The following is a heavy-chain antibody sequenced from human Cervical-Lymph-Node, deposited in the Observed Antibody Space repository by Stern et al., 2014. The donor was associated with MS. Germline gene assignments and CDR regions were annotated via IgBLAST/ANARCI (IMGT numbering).Heavy chain of an antibody. CDR1: GYTLSEIS. J-gene: IGHJ6*02. Sequence: VQLVPSGAEAKKPGASVKVSCKVSGYTLSEISMYWVRPAPGKWIEWMGGFNPEHCETRYAQKFQGRVTMAEDRSTDSAYRELSSLRSEDTAVYYCSTHRGRVTYYYGMDVWGQGTTVTVSS. CDR3: STHRGRVTYYYGMDV. V-gene: IGHV1-24*01. CDR2: FNPEHCET. D-gene: IGHD2-21*02.